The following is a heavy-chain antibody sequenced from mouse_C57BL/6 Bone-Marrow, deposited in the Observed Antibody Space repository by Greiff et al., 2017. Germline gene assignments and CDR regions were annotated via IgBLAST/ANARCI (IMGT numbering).Heavy chain of an antibody. CDR3: TVYDYDGGSDY. CDR1: GYTFTSYW. V-gene: IGHV1-5*01. CDR2: IYPGNSDT. Sequence: VQLQQSGTVLARPGASVKMSCKTSGYTFTSYWMHWVKQRPGQGLEWIGAIYPGNSDTSYNQKFKGKAKLTAVTSASTAYMELSSLTNEDSAVYYCTVYDYDGGSDYWGQGTTLTVSS. J-gene: IGHJ2*01. D-gene: IGHD2-4*01.